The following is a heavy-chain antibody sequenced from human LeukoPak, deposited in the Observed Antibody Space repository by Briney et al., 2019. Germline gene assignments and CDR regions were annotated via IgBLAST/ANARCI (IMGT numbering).Heavy chain of an antibody. CDR3: IKDLRLDLHFDTFDI. Sequence: PGGSLRLSCAASGFTFDDYAMHWVRQTPGKGLEWVSSISWDGGISVYADSVKGRFTISRDNAKSSLYLEMSALTPKDTALYFCIKDLRLDLHFDTFDIWGQGTMVTVSS. CDR1: GFTFDDYA. CDR2: ISWDGGIS. J-gene: IGHJ3*02. D-gene: IGHD1-7*01. V-gene: IGHV3-9*01.